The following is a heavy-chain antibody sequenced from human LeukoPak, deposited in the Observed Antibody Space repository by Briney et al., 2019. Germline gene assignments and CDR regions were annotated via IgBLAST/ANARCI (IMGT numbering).Heavy chain of an antibody. J-gene: IGHJ2*01. V-gene: IGHV4-31*03. CDR1: AGSISSGSYY. CDR3: ARRGPSAGYFDL. CDR2: IYYSGST. Sequence: SENLSLTCTVSAGSISSGSYYWAWIRQHPGKGLEWIGYIYYSGSTYYNPSLKTRATVSEDTTKNQFSLKLTSVTAADTDVYYCARRGPSAGYFDLWGRGTLVSVSS.